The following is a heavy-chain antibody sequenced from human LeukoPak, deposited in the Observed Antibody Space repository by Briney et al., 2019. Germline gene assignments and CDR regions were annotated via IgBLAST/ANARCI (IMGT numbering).Heavy chain of an antibody. D-gene: IGHD1-7*01. V-gene: IGHV3-64*01. CDR2: ISSNGDAT. J-gene: IGHJ4*02. CDR3: VRVGNYREFDY. Sequence: GGSLRLSCAASGFTFSNYALHWVRQAPGKGLEYVSAISSNGDATFYANSVKGRFTISRDNSENTLYPQMGSLRAEDMAVYYCVRVGNYREFDYWGQGTLVTVSS. CDR1: GFTFSNYA.